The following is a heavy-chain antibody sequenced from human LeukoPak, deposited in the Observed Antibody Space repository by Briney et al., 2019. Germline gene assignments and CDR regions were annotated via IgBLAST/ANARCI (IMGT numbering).Heavy chain of an antibody. CDR2: IYYSGST. V-gene: IGHV4-59*12. J-gene: IGHJ4*02. D-gene: IGHD1-26*01. CDR1: GGSISSYY. CDR3: ARDSPKRYSGSYFDY. Sequence: SETLSLTCTVSGGSISSYYWSWIRQPPGKGLEWIGYIYYSGSTNYNPSLKSRVTISVDRSKNQFSLKLSSVTAADTAVYYCARDSPKRYSGSYFDYWGQGTLVTVSS.